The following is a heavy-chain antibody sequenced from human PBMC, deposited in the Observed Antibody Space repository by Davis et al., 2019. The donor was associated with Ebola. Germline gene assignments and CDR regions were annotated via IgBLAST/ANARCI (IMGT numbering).Heavy chain of an antibody. Sequence: SCLVSGFTSEDRATHWVRQRPGKGLEWVSGISWNSYGKDYADSVKGRFTISRDNARNSVYLQMNSLRAEDTALYYCTKDAVNAGTDYWGRGTLVIVSS. CDR2: ISWNSYGK. CDR3: TKDAVNAGTDY. V-gene: IGHV3-9*02. CDR1: GFTSEDRA. D-gene: IGHD6-13*01. J-gene: IGHJ4*02.